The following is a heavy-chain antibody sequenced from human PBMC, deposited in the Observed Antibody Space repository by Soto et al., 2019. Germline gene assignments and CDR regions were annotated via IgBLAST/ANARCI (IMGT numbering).Heavy chain of an antibody. CDR2: IYYSGST. Sequence: TPFLTCTLLRCSIPSFRFYWAWIRQPPGKGLEWIGSIYYSGSTYYNPSLKSRVTISVDTSKNQFSLKLSSVTAADTAVYYCARQAYSSSPGWFDPWGQG. CDR1: RCSIPSFRFY. D-gene: IGHD6-6*01. J-gene: IGHJ5*02. CDR3: ARQAYSSSPGWFDP. V-gene: IGHV4-39*01.